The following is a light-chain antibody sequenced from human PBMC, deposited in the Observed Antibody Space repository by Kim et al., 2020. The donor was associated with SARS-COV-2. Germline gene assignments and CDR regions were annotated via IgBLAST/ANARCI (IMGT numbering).Light chain of an antibody. V-gene: IGLV1-44*01. CDR3: AAWDDSLKGVI. CDR2: SNN. CDR1: SSNIGTNT. Sequence: GQRSAISCSGSSSNIGTNTGTWYQQLPGTAPKLLIYSNNQRPSGVPDRFSGSKSGTSASLAISGLQSEDEADYYCAAWDDSLKGVIFGGGTKLTVL. J-gene: IGLJ2*01.